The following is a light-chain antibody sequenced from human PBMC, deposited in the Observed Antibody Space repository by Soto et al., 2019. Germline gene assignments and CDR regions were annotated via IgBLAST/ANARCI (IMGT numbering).Light chain of an antibody. Sequence: SVLTRPTSGGGTPEQSFPISCSASSSNIGSNTVNWYQQLPGTAPRLLIYSNNQRPSGVPERFSGSKSGTSSSLAISGLQSEDEADYYCAAWDDSLNGSVFGTGTNVT. CDR1: SSNIGSNT. J-gene: IGLJ1*01. CDR2: SNN. V-gene: IGLV1-44*01. CDR3: AAWDDSLNGSV.